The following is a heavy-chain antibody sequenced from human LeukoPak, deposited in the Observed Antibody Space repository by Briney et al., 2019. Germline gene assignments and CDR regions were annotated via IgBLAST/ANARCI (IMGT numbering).Heavy chain of an antibody. Sequence: GGSLRLSCAASGFTFSSYGMHWVRQAPGKGLEWVAVIWYDGSNKYYADSVKGRFTISRDNSKNTLYLQMNSLRAEDTAVYYCVRTYDDYVWGSYRYAPPDYWGQGTLVTVSS. CDR3: VRTYDDYVWGSYRYAPPDY. D-gene: IGHD3-16*02. V-gene: IGHV3-33*01. CDR1: GFTFSSYG. CDR2: IWYDGSNK. J-gene: IGHJ4*02.